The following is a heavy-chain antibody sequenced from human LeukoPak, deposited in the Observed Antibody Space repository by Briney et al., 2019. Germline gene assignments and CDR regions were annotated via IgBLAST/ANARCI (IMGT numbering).Heavy chain of an antibody. V-gene: IGHV3-7*01. CDR1: GFTFSSYW. CDR3: ARDNAGLETYLFDY. CDR2: IKQDGSEK. D-gene: IGHD2/OR15-2a*01. Sequence: GGSLRLSCAASGFTFSSYWMSWVRQAPGKGLEWVANIKQDGSEKYYVDSVKGRFTISRDNAKNPLYLQMNSLRAEDTAVYYCARDNAGLETYLFDYWGQGTLVTVSS. J-gene: IGHJ4*02.